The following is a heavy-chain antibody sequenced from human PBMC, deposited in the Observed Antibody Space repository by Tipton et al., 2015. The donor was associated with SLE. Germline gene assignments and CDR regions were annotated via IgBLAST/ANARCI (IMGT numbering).Heavy chain of an antibody. Sequence: TLSLTCSVSGGSINSRNYYWSWIRQPPGKGLEWIGSIYYSGSTYYNPSLKSRVTISVDTSKNQFSLKLSSVTAADTAVYYCARAGGESDYWGQGTLVTVSS. CDR1: GGSINSRNYY. CDR2: IYYSGST. V-gene: IGHV4-39*07. CDR3: ARAGGESDY. D-gene: IGHD2-21*01. J-gene: IGHJ4*02.